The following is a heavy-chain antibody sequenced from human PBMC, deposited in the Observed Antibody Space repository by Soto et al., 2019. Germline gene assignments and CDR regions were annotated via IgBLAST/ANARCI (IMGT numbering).Heavy chain of an antibody. CDR1: GFTFSIYG. CDR3: AKDLNGHGDYGMAAFDI. V-gene: IGHV3-30*18. Sequence: QVQLVESGGGVVQPGRSLRLSCAASGFTFSIYGMHWVRQAPGKGLEWVAVLSDDGRGNKFYADSVKGRFTISRDNSKNTLYLQMNTLRAEDTAVYYCAKDLNGHGDYGMAAFDIWGHGTMVTVSS. J-gene: IGHJ3*02. D-gene: IGHD4-17*01. CDR2: LSDDGRGNK.